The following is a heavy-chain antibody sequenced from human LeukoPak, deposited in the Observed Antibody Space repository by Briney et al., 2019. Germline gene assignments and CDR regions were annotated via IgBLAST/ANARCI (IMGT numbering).Heavy chain of an antibody. CDR1: GFTFSSSW. CDR2: IKFDGSAK. Sequence: GGSLRLSCTVSGFTFSSSWMSWVRQAPGKGLEWVADIKFDGSAKFFVDSVKGRFTISRDNAKNTLYLQMNSLRAEDTAVYYCAREARPILWFGENPYYFGYWGQGTLVTVSS. J-gene: IGHJ4*02. V-gene: IGHV3-7*01. D-gene: IGHD3-10*01. CDR3: AREARPILWFGENPYYFGY.